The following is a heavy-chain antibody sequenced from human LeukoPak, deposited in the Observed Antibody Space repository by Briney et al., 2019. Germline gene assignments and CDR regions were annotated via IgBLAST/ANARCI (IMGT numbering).Heavy chain of an antibody. CDR2: ISHRGST. Sequence: PSETLSLTCAVYGESLSKYYWTWIRQSPGKGLEWIGEISHRGSTNLNPYLKSRLTLSVDPSQHQFSLKLTSVTAADAAVYYCASSVGSADYWGQGTLVTVSS. J-gene: IGHJ4*02. CDR1: GESLSKYY. D-gene: IGHD1-26*01. V-gene: IGHV4-34*01. CDR3: ASSVGSADY.